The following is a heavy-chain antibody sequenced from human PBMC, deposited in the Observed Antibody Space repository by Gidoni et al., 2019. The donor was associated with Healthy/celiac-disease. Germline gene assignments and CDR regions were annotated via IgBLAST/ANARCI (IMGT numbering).Heavy chain of an antibody. D-gene: IGHD4-17*01. CDR1: GGTFSSYA. CDR3: ARPYGDYADYYYYGMDV. V-gene: IGHV1-69*01. Sequence: QVQLVQSGAAVKKPGSSVKVSCKASGGTFSSYAISWVRQAPGQGLGWMGGIIPIFGTANYAQKFQGRVTITADESTSTAYMELSSLRSEDTAVYYCARPYGDYADYYYYGMDVWGQGTTVTVSS. J-gene: IGHJ6*02. CDR2: IIPIFGTA.